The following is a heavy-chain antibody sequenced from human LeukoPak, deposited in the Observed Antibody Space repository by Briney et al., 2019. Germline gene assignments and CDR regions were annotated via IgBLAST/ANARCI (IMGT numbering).Heavy chain of an antibody. J-gene: IGHJ6*02. CDR3: ATSSYYDIFTGYPSLVDYYGMDV. V-gene: IGHV4-30-2*01. Sequence: PSETLSLTCAVSGGSISSGGYTWSWIRPPPGKGLEWIGYIYHSGSTYYNPSLKSRVTISVDRSKNQFSLKLSSVTAADTAVYYCATSSYYDIFTGYPSLVDYYGMDVWGQGTTVTVSS. CDR2: IYHSGST. D-gene: IGHD3-9*01. CDR1: GGSISSGGYT.